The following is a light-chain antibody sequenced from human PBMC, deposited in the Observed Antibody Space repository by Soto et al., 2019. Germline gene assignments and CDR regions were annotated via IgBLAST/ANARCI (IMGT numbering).Light chain of an antibody. CDR3: LQDFKYPRT. V-gene: IGKV1-6*01. J-gene: IGKJ1*01. CDR2: GTF. CDR1: QDIRTE. Sequence: AIQMTQSPSSLSASVGDRVTITCRASQDIRTELGWYQQKPGKAPRLLIYGTFSLQSGVPSRFSGSGSGTDLTITISSLQPDDFVTYYCLQDFKYPRTFGQGTKVEVK.